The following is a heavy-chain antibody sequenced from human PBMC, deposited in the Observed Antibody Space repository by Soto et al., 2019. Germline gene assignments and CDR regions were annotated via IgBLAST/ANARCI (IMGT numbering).Heavy chain of an antibody. CDR3: ARDRGAITTDAFDI. CDR2: ISGSGGST. D-gene: IGHD5-12*01. Sequence: EVQLLESGGGLVQPGGSLRLSCAASGFTFSSYAMSWVRQAPGKGLEWVSAISGSGGSTYYADSVKGRFTISRDYAKNSLYLQMNSLRAEDTAVYYCARDRGAITTDAFDIWGQGTMVTVSS. V-gene: IGHV3-23*01. J-gene: IGHJ3*02. CDR1: GFTFSSYA.